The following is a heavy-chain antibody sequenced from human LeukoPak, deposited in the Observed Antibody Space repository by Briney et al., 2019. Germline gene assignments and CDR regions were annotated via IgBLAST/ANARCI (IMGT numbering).Heavy chain of an antibody. V-gene: IGHV3-30*02. D-gene: IGHD3-9*01. CDR3: AKEPRYFDWFDY. CDR2: IRYDGSNK. J-gene: IGHJ4*02. Sequence: GGSLRLSCAASGFTFSSYAMSWVRQAPGKGLEWVAFIRYDGSNKYYADSVKGRFTISRDNSKNTLYLQMNSLRAEDTAVYYCAKEPRYFDWFDYWGPGTLVTVSS. CDR1: GFTFSSYA.